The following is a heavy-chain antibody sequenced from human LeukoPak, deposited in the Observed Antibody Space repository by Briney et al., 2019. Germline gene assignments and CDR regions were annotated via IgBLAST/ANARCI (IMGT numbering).Heavy chain of an antibody. CDR1: GYTFTRYY. V-gene: IGHV1-2*04. J-gene: IGHJ5*02. CDR3: ARALGYCSGGSCYSPWFDP. CDR2: INPNSGGT. Sequence: ASVKVSCKASGYTFTRYYMHWVRQAPGQGLEWMGWINPNSGGTNYAQKFQGWVTMTRDTSISTAYMELSRLRSDDTAVYYCARALGYCSGGSCYSPWFDPWGQGTLVTVSS. D-gene: IGHD2-15*01.